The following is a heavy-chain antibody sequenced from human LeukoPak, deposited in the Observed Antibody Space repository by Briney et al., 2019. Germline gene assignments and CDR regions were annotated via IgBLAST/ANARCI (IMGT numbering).Heavy chain of an antibody. CDR2: IYTSGST. CDR3: ARGPYYYGSGSYPSGMDV. D-gene: IGHD3-10*01. V-gene: IGHV4-4*07. J-gene: IGHJ6*02. CDR1: GGSISSYY. Sequence: SETLSLTCTVSGGSISSYYWSWIRQPAGKGLEWIGRIYTSGSTNYNPSLKSRVTMSVDTSKNQFSLKLSSVTAADTAVYYCARGPYYYGSGSYPSGMDVWGQGTTVTVSS.